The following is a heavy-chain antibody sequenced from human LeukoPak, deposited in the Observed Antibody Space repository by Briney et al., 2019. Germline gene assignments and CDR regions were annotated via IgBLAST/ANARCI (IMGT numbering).Heavy chain of an antibody. CDR2: ISTYKGTT. D-gene: IGHD6-13*01. V-gene: IGHV1-18*04. Sequence: ASVTVSCKAIVYTFTTYGIAGVRQAPGQGLEGRGWISTYKGTTNSTQKSQGRVAMTTDTSTTTAYMELRSLRSDDTAVYYCARYSSSWYHYMDVWGKGTTVTVSS. J-gene: IGHJ6*03. CDR3: ARYSSSWYHYMDV. CDR1: VYTFTTYG.